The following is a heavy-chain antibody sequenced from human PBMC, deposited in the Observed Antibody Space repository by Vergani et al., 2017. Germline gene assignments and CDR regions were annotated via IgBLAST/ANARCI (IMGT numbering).Heavy chain of an antibody. V-gene: IGHV4-39*01. CDR3: ASSPSYYDSSGYTPWAFDI. D-gene: IGHD3-22*01. CDR1: GASIRSSNYY. Sequence: QLQLQESGPGLVKPSATLSLTCSVSGASIRSSNYYWGWIRQPPGKGLEWIASIYYSGSTYYNPSLKSRVTISVDTSKNQFSLKLSSVTAADTAVYYCASSPSYYDSSGYTPWAFDIWGQGTMVTVSS. CDR2: IYYSGST. J-gene: IGHJ3*02.